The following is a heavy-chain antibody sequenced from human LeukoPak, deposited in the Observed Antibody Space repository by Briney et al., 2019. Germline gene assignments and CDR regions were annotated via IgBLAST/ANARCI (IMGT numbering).Heavy chain of an antibody. CDR2: FDPEDGET. Sequence: GASVKVSCKVSGYTLTELSMHWVRQAPGKGLEWMGGFDPEDGETIYAQKLQGRVTMTTDTSTSTAYMELRSLRSDDTAVYYCARDRGGDYGDPSAAYWGQGTLVTVSS. J-gene: IGHJ4*02. CDR1: GYTLTELS. D-gene: IGHD4-17*01. V-gene: IGHV1-24*01. CDR3: ARDRGGDYGDPSAAY.